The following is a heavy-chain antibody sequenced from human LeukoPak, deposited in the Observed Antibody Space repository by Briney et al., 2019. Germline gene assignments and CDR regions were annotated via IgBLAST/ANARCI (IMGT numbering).Heavy chain of an antibody. CDR2: IIPIFGTA. CDR1: GGTFSSYS. Sequence: SVKVSCKASGGTFSSYSISWVRQAPGQGLEWMGWIIPIFGTANYAQKFQGRVTITADESTSTAYMELSSLRSEDTAVYYCAVPGIAAAGTQLDYYYYMDVWGKGTTVTVSS. V-gene: IGHV1-69*01. CDR3: AVPGIAAAGTQLDYYYYMDV. D-gene: IGHD6-13*01. J-gene: IGHJ6*03.